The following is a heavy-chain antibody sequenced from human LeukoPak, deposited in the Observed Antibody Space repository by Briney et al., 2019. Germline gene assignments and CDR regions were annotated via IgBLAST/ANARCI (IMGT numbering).Heavy chain of an antibody. J-gene: IGHJ6*03. Sequence: SGPALVKPTQTLTLTCTFSGFSLSTSGMCVSWIRQPPGKALEWLARIDWDDDKYYSTSLKSRLTITKDTSKNQVVLTMTNMDPVDTATYYCARYYYDSSGYYYYYYMDVWGKGTTVTISS. V-gene: IGHV2-70*11. CDR3: ARYYYDSSGYYYYYYMDV. CDR2: IDWDDDK. CDR1: GFSLSTSGMC. D-gene: IGHD3-22*01.